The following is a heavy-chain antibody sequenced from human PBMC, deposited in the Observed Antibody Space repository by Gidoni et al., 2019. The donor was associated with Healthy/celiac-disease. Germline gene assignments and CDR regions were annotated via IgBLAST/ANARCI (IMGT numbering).Heavy chain of an antibody. D-gene: IGHD6-13*01. CDR2: IIPIFGTA. J-gene: IGHJ4*02. Sequence: QVQLVQSGAEVKKPGSSVKVSCKASGGTFSSYAISWVRQATGQGLEWMGGIIPIFGTANYAQKSQSRVTITADVSMSTAYMELSNLRSDDTAVYYCARAAGAYFDYWGQGTLVTVSS. V-gene: IGHV1-69*01. CDR1: GGTFSSYA. CDR3: ARAAGAYFDY.